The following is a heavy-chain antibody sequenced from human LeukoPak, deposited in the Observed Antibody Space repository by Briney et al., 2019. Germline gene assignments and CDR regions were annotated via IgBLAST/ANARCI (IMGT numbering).Heavy chain of an antibody. CDR3: ARVYDSSGYYSPYFDY. J-gene: IGHJ4*02. V-gene: IGHV3-21*01. CDR1: GFTFSSYS. Sequence: GGSLRLSCAASGFTFSSYSMNWVRQAPGKGLEWVSSISSGSSYIYYADSVKGRFTISRDNAKNSLYLQMNSLRAEDTAVYYCARVYDSSGYYSPYFDYWGQGTLVTVSS. D-gene: IGHD3-22*01. CDR2: ISSGSSYI.